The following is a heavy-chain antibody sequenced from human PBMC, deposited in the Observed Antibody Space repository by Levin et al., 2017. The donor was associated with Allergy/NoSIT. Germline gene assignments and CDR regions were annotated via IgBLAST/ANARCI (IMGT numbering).Heavy chain of an antibody. J-gene: IGHJ4*02. Sequence: ASVKVSCKASGYTFNNYGISWVRQAPGQGLEWMGWVAAYNGNTNYAQKFQDRVTMTTDTSTTTGYMELRSLRPDDTAVYFCARSYCAGGSCYYEFAYWGQGTLVTVSS. D-gene: IGHD2-15*01. V-gene: IGHV1-18*01. CDR1: GYTFNNYG. CDR2: VAAYNGNT. CDR3: ARSYCAGGSCYYEFAY.